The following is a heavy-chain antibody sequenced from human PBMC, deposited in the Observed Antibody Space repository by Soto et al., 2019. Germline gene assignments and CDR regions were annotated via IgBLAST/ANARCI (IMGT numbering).Heavy chain of an antibody. CDR2: IGPSSGNT. CDR3: ARDSCNVFDC. CDR1: GYTFTCYT. V-gene: IGHV1-18*01. Sequence: QVQLLQSGGQVKKPGASVKVSCKASGYTFTCYTISWVRQAPGQGLEWVGWIGPSSGNTDSARNLQGRVTMTTDITTSYADMEWRSLSSDDTAVYDCARDSCNVFDCGGQGSLV. J-gene: IGHJ4*02. D-gene: IGHD4-4*01.